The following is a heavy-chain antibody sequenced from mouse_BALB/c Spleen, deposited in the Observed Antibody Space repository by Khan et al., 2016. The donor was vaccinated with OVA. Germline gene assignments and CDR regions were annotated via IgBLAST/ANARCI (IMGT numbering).Heavy chain of an antibody. Sequence: EVQGVESGGGLVQPGGSRKLSCAASGFTFSSFGMHWVRQAPKKGLEWVAYISSGSSTIYYVDTVKGRFTISRDNTKNTLFLQMTSLRSEDTSIDYCARSGGNFHWYFDVWGAGTSVTVSS. CDR2: ISSGSSTI. V-gene: IGHV5-17*02. CDR1: GFTFSSFG. CDR3: ARSGGNFHWYFDV. D-gene: IGHD2-1*01. J-gene: IGHJ1*01.